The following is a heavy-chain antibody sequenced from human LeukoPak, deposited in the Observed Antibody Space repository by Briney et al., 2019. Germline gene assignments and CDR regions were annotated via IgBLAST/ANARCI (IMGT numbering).Heavy chain of an antibody. CDR2: IKQDRSEK. Sequence: PGGSLRLSCAASGFTFSSYWMSWVRQAPGKGLEWVANIKQDRSEKYYVDSVKGRFTISRDNAKNSLYLQMNSLRPEDTAVYFCASPTYDFWLLFGGWGQGTLVTVSS. CDR1: GFTFSSYW. D-gene: IGHD3/OR15-3a*01. CDR3: ASPTYDFWLLFGG. J-gene: IGHJ4*02. V-gene: IGHV3-7*01.